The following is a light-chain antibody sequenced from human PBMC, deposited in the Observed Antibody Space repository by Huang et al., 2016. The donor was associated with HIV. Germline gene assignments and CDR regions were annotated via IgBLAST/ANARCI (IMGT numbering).Light chain of an antibody. CDR1: QNIINY. CDR3: QQSYSSPLT. J-gene: IGKJ4*01. CDR2: TAS. Sequence: DIQMTQSPPSLSTSVGDRVTITCRASQNIINYLNCYQQKPGKAPNLLIYTASSLQSGVPSRFSGSCSGTDFSLTINSLQPEDFTTYYCQQSYSSPLTCGGGTKVEIK. V-gene: IGKV1-39*01.